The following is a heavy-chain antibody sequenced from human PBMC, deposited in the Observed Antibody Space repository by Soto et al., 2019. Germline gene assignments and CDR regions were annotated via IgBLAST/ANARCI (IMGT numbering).Heavy chain of an antibody. J-gene: IGHJ6*02. CDR2: MNPNNGNT. CDR3: AREADYDRLNHYYGMDV. V-gene: IGHV1-8*01. CDR1: GYTFTSYD. Sequence: QVQLVQSGAEVKKPGASVKVSCKASGYTFTSYDINWVRQATGQGLEWMGWMNPNNGNTGYAQKFQGRVTMTRNTSISTAYMELSSLRSEDTAVYYCAREADYDRLNHYYGMDVWGQGTTVTVSS. D-gene: IGHD3-16*01.